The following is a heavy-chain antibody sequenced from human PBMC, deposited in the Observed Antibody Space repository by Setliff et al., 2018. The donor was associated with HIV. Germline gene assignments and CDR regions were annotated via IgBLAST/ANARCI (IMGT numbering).Heavy chain of an antibody. CDR3: AKRYITGAAYFDS. CDR2: IYMRGGT. J-gene: IGHJ4*02. Sequence: SETLSLTCTVSGGSIISEISWWAWIRQPAGKGPEWLGQIYMRGGTDYNPSLEGRVTISLDTSKNQFSLKLTSVTAADTAVYYCAKRYITGAAYFDSWGQGTLVTVSS. V-gene: IGHV4-61*09. D-gene: IGHD6-19*01. CDR1: GGSIISEISW.